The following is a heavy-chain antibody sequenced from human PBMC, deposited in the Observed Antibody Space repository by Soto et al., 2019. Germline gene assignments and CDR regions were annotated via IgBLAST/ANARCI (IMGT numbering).Heavy chain of an antibody. V-gene: IGHV4-59*08. Sequence: SETLSLTCTVSGGSISSYYWSWIRQPPGKGLEWIGYIYYSGSTNYNPSLKSRVTISVDTSKNQFSLKLSSVTAADTAVYYCASPYYGSGSYYLFDYWGQGTLVTVSS. D-gene: IGHD3-10*01. J-gene: IGHJ4*02. CDR1: GGSISSYY. CDR3: ASPYYGSGSYYLFDY. CDR2: IYYSGST.